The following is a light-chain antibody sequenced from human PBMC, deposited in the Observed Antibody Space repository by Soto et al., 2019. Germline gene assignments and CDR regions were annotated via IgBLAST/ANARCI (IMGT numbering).Light chain of an antibody. V-gene: IGLV1-44*01. J-gene: IGLJ1*01. CDR2: NSN. Sequence: QSVLTQPPSASGTPGQRVTISCSGSSSNIGTNTVDWYQQVPGTAPKFLIFNSNQRPSGVPDRLSGSKSGTSASLAISRLQSEDEADYYCAAWDGSLNGYVFGTGTKLTVL. CDR1: SSNIGTNT. CDR3: AAWDGSLNGYV.